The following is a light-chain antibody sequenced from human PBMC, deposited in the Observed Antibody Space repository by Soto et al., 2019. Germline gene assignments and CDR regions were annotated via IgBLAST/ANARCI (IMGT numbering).Light chain of an antibody. J-gene: IGLJ2*01. CDR1: SSDVGGYNY. CDR2: EVS. V-gene: IGLV2-8*01. Sequence: QSALTQPASVSGSPGQSITISCTGTSSDVGGYNYVSWYQQHPGKAPKLVIYEVSKRPSGVPDRFSGSKSGNTASLTVSGLQTEDEAVYFCTSYAGTKNYVVFGGGTKLTVL. CDR3: TSYAGTKNYVV.